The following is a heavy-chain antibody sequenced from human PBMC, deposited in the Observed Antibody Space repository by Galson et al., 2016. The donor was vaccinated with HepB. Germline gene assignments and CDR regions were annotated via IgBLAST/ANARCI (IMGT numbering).Heavy chain of an antibody. J-gene: IGHJ3*02. V-gene: IGHV1-2*02. Sequence: SVKVSCKASGCSFTGRYMHWVRQAPGQGLEWMGWINPNSGGTDYAQRFKGRVTMTRDTSISTVYMELSSLRSDDTAIYYCARGGLWFGELFPRAGAFDIWGQGTMVTVSS. CDR2: INPNSGGT. CDR3: ARGGLWFGELFPRAGAFDI. CDR1: GCSFTGRY. D-gene: IGHD3-10*01.